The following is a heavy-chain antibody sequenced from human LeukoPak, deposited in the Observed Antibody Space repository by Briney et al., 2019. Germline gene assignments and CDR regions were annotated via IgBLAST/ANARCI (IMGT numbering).Heavy chain of an antibody. CDR3: ARGKYYYGSGSYLVDY. D-gene: IGHD3-10*01. Sequence: PSETLSLTCIVSGGSVRNYYWTWIRQPAGKGLQWIGRIYTNGTTNYSPSLKSRVTMSVDMSKNQFSLKLTSVTAADTAVYYCARGKYYYGSGSYLVDYWGQGTLVTVSS. J-gene: IGHJ4*02. CDR2: IYTNGTT. V-gene: IGHV4-4*07. CDR1: GGSVRNYY.